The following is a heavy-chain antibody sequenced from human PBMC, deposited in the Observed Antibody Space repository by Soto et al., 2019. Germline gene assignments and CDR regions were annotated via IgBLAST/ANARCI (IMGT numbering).Heavy chain of an antibody. V-gene: IGHV3-15*01. J-gene: IGHJ4*02. CDR2: IKSKTDGGTT. CDR1: GFTFSNAW. Sequence: GSLRLSCAASGFTFSNAWMSWVRQAPGKGLEWVGRIKSKTDGGTTDYAATVKGRFTISRDDSKNTLYLQMNSLKTEDKAVYYCTPVVSYDILTGYPFEGFDYWGQGTLVTVSS. CDR3: TPVVSYDILTGYPFEGFDY. D-gene: IGHD3-9*01.